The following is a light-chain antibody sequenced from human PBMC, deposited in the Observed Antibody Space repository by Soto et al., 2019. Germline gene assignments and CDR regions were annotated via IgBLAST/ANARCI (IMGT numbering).Light chain of an antibody. CDR1: QIVSSSY. CDR2: GAY. CDR3: QQYGSSPRT. J-gene: IGKJ1*01. Sequence: EIVLTQSPGTLSLSPGERYTLSRMASQIVSSSYLAWYQQKPGQAPRLLIYGAYSRATGITDRFSGSGSGTDFALTISRLEPEDFAVYYCQQYGSSPRTVGQGTKVEIK. V-gene: IGKV3-20*01.